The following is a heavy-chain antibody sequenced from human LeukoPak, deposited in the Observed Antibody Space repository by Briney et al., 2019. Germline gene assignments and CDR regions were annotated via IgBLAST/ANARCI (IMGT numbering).Heavy chain of an antibody. CDR1: GFTLSSYA. J-gene: IGHJ4*02. Sequence: PGGSLRLSCAASGFTLSSYAMSWVRQAPGKGLEGVSAISGSGGSTYYADSVKGRFTISRDNSKNTLYLQMNSLRAEDTAVYYCAKGWRRDGYNGRFDYWGKGTLVTVSS. D-gene: IGHD5-24*01. V-gene: IGHV3-23*01. CDR2: ISGSGGST. CDR3: AKGWRRDGYNGRFDY.